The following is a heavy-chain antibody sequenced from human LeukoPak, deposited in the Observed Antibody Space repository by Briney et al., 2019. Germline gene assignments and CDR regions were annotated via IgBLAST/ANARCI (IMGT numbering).Heavy chain of an antibody. Sequence: SETLSLTCTVSGGSVSSGSYYWSWIRQPPGKGLEWIGSIYYSGSTYYNPSLKSRVTISVDTSKNQFSLKLRSVTAADTAVYYCARHGGYCNGVSCQYYFDYWGQGTLVTVSS. CDR2: IYYSGST. CDR1: GGSVSSGSYY. V-gene: IGHV4-39*01. D-gene: IGHD2-15*01. J-gene: IGHJ4*02. CDR3: ARHGGYCNGVSCQYYFDY.